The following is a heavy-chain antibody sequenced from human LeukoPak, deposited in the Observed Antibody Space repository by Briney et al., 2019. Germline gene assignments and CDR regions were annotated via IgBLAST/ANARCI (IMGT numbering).Heavy chain of an antibody. D-gene: IGHD4-17*01. CDR3: ARDSSSVTTRHFDY. CDR1: GGSISGYY. CDR2: IYYSGST. Sequence: SETLSLTCTVSGGSISGYYWSWIRQPPGKGLEWIGYIYYSGSTNYNPSLTSRVTISLDTSKNQFSLKLSSVTAADTAVYYCARDSSSVTTRHFDYWGQGILVTVSS. J-gene: IGHJ4*02. V-gene: IGHV4-59*08.